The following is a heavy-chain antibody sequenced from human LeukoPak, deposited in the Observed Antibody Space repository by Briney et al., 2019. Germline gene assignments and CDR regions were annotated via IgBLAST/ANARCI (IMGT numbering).Heavy chain of an antibody. CDR1: GGSISSGGYY. V-gene: IGHV4-31*03. J-gene: IGHJ4*02. CDR3: ARDLRLGELSYFDY. CDR2: IYYSGST. D-gene: IGHD3-10*01. Sequence: PSQTLSLTCTVSGGSISSGGYYWSWIRQHPGKGLEWIGYIYYSGSTYYNPSLKSRVTISVDTSKNQFSLKLSFVTAADTAVYYCARDLRLGELSYFDYWGQGTLVTVS.